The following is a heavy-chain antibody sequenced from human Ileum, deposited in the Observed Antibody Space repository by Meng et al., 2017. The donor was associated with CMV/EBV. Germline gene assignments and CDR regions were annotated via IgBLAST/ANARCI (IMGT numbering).Heavy chain of an antibody. Sequence: VSVASITRSNWWGWVRQPPGKGLEWIGEIYHSGSTNYNPSLRSRVTMSVDKSKNQFSLNLSSVTAADTAVYYCARRTPGYGNSWCDYWGRGTLVTVSS. CDR1: VASITRSNW. V-gene: IGHV4-4*02. CDR3: ARRTPGYGNSWCDY. D-gene: IGHD6-13*01. J-gene: IGHJ4*02. CDR2: IYHSGST.